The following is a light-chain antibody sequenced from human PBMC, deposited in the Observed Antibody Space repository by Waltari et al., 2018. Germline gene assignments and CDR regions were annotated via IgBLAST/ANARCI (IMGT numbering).Light chain of an antibody. CDR2: DTS. J-gene: IGKJ4*01. V-gene: IGKV3-11*01. CDR1: QSLSHY. CDR3: QQRRNWPLT. Sequence: DIVLTQSPATLSLSPGDRATLSCRASQSLSHYLAWYQQKPGQAPRLLIYDTSNRATGIPARFSGSGFGTDFTLTISSLEPEDFAVYYCQQRRNWPLTFGGGTKVEIK.